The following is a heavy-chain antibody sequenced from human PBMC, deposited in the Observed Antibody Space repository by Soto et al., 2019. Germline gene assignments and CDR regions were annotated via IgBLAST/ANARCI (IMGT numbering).Heavy chain of an antibody. J-gene: IGHJ6*02. CDR1: GYTFTGYY. V-gene: IGHV1-2*02. D-gene: IGHD7-27*01. CDR3: ARVVDWGGKYYYYYGMDV. CDR2: INPNSGGT. Sequence: ASVKVSCKASGYTFTGYYMHWVRQAPGQGLEWMGWINPNSGGTNYAQKFQGRVTMTRDTSISTAYMELSRLRSDDTAVYYCARVVDWGGKYYYYYGMDVWGQGTTVTVSS.